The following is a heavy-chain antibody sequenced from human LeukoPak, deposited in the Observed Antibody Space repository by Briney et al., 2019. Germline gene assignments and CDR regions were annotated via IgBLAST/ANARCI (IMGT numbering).Heavy chain of an antibody. V-gene: IGHV3-48*02. CDR1: GFTFSSYS. D-gene: IGHD3-3*01. Sequence: GGSLRLSCAASGFTFSSYSMNWVRQAPGKGLEWVSYISSSSSTIYYADSVKGRFTISRDNAKNSLYLQMNSLRDEDTAVYYCARGALYDFWSGYPYGYWGQGTLDTVSS. CDR2: ISSSSSTI. CDR3: ARGALYDFWSGYPYGY. J-gene: IGHJ4*02.